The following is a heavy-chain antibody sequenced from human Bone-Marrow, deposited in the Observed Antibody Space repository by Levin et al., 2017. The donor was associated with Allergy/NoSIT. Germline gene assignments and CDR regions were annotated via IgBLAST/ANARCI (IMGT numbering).Heavy chain of an antibody. V-gene: IGHV4-59*01. D-gene: IGHD3-10*01. CDR2: VDYRGST. CDR1: GGSISSSY. J-gene: IGHJ6*02. Sequence: SQTLSLTCTVSGGSISSSYWSWIRQSPGKGLEWIGYVDYRGSTDYSPSLKSRVTISIDTSKNQFSLKLSSVTAADRAVYYCARDAPWGFGYGMDVWGQGTTVTVSS. CDR3: ARDAPWGFGYGMDV.